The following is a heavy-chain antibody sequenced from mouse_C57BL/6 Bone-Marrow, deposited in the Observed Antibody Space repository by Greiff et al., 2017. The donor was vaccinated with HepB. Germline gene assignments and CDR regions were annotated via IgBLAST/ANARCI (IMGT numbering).Heavy chain of an antibody. V-gene: IGHV1-64*01. CDR3: ARTGPHYYGSSDY. D-gene: IGHD1-1*01. CDR2: IHPNSGST. Sequence: QVQLQQPGAELVKPGASVKLSCKASGYTFTSYWMHWVKQRPGQGLEWIGMIHPNSGSTNYNEKFKSKATLTVDKSSSTAYMQLSSLTSEDSAVYYCARTGPHYYGSSDYWGQGTLVTVSA. CDR1: GYTFTSYW. J-gene: IGHJ3*01.